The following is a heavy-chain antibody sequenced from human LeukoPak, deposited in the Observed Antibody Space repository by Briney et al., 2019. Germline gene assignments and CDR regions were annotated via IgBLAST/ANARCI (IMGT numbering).Heavy chain of an antibody. Sequence: GGSLRLSRAASGFTFSDHYMDWVRQAPGKGLEWVGRIRNKANTYITKYAASVKGRFTISRDDSKNSLFLQMNSLKAEDTAVYFCARMVDGDFDWFDYWGQGTLVTVSS. CDR3: ARMVDGDFDWFDY. CDR2: IRNKANTYIT. J-gene: IGHJ5*01. V-gene: IGHV3-72*01. CDR1: GFTFSDHY. D-gene: IGHD3-10*01.